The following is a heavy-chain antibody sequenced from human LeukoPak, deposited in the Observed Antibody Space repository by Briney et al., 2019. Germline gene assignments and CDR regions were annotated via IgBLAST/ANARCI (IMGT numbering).Heavy chain of an antibody. Sequence: SVKVSCKASGGTFSSYAISWVRQAPGQGLEWMGGIIPIFGTANYAQKFQGRVTITTDESTSTAYMELSSLRSEDAAVYYCARDREATYDSSGYYDYWGQGTLVTVSS. J-gene: IGHJ4*02. D-gene: IGHD3-22*01. CDR2: IIPIFGTA. V-gene: IGHV1-69*05. CDR1: GGTFSSYA. CDR3: ARDREATYDSSGYYDY.